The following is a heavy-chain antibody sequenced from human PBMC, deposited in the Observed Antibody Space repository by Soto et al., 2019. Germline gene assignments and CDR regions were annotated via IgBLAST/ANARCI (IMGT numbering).Heavy chain of an antibody. D-gene: IGHD1-26*01. Sequence: GASVKVSCKASGYTFTSYAMHWVRQAPGQRLEWMGWINAGNGNTKYSQKFQGRVTITRDTSASTAYMELSSLRSEDTAVYYCGGGGATRTENYLDYGGQGTLVPVSS. CDR2: INAGNGNT. CDR3: GGGGATRTENYLDY. V-gene: IGHV1-3*01. J-gene: IGHJ4*02. CDR1: GYTFTSYA.